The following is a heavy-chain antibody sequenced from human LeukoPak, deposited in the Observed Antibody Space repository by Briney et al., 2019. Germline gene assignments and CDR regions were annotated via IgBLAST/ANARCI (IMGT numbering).Heavy chain of an antibody. D-gene: IGHD6-13*01. CDR1: GFTLRNYA. Sequence: PGGSLRLSCAASGFTLRNYAMSWVRQAPGKGLEWVSAISAIGASTYYADSVKGRFTISRDISKNTLYLQMNSLRAEDTAVYYCAKDCGKEPAAFVINWFDPWGQGTLVTVSS. V-gene: IGHV3-23*01. J-gene: IGHJ5*02. CDR2: ISAIGAST. CDR3: AKDCGKEPAAFVINWFDP.